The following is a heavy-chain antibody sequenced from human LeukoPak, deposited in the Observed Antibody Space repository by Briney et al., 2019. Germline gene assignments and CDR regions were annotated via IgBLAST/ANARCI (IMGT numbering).Heavy chain of an antibody. J-gene: IGHJ4*02. D-gene: IGHD3-22*01. CDR3: AKDEDSSGYYPFDY. CDR1: GFTFSSYG. Sequence: GGSLRLSCAASGFTFSSYGMSWVRQAPGDGLGWVSAISGSGGSTYYADSVKGRFTISRDNSKNTLYLQMNSLRAEDTAVYYCAKDEDSSGYYPFDYWGQGTLVTVSS. CDR2: ISGSGGST. V-gene: IGHV3-23*01.